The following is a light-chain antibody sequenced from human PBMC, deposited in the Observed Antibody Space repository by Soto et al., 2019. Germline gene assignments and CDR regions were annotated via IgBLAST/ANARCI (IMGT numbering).Light chain of an antibody. V-gene: IGLV2-18*02. CDR3: SSYISSSSSVV. CDR1: SSDVGSNNR. CDR2: EVS. Sequence: QSVLTQPPSVSGSPGQSVTISCTGSSSDVGSNNRVSWYQQPPGTAPKFIIYEVSNRPSGVPDRFSGSKSGNTASLTISGLQAEDEADYYRSSYISSSSSVVFGGGTKLTVL. J-gene: IGLJ2*01.